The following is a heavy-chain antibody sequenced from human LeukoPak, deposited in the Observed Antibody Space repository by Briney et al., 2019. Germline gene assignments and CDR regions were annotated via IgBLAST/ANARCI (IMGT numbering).Heavy chain of an antibody. CDR1: GGSIRSSY. V-gene: IGHV4-59*08. CDR3: ARVIVTATHVPDAFDL. CDR2: VHLTGSD. D-gene: IGHD1-26*01. Sequence: SETLSLTCTVSGGSIRSSYWSWIRQPPVKGLEWIGSVHLTGSDYYNPSLKSRVTISIDTSKNHFSLNLTSVTAADTAVFFCARVIVTATHVPDAFDLWGQGILVTVSS. J-gene: IGHJ3*01.